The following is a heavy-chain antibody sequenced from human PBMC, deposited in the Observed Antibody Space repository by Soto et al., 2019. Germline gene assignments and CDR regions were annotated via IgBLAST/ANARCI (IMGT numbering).Heavy chain of an antibody. CDR2: IYYSGST. CDR1: GSSISSGGYY. CDR3: ARDSLTTVTTDY. J-gene: IGHJ4*02. Sequence: SETLSLTCTVSGSSISSGGYYWSWIRQHPGKGLEWIGYIYYSGSTYYNPSLKSRVTISVDTSKNQFSLKLSSVTAADTAVYYCARDSLTTVTTDYWGQGTLVTVSS. D-gene: IGHD4-17*01. V-gene: IGHV4-31*03.